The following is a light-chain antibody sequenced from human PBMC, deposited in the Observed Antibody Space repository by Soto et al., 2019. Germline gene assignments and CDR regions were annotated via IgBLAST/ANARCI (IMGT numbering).Light chain of an antibody. V-gene: IGLV8-61*01. Sequence: QAVVTQEPSFSVSPGGTVTLTCGLSSGSVSTSYNPNWYQQTPGHPPRTLIYSTNIRSSGVPDRFSGSILGNKAALTITGAQADDESDYYCLLHMGPDSVLFGGGTEVTVL. J-gene: IGLJ3*02. CDR1: SGSVSTSYN. CDR2: STN. CDR3: LLHMGPDSVL.